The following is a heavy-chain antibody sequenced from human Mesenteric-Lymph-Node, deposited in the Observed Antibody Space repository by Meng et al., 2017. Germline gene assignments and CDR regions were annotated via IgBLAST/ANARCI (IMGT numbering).Heavy chain of an antibody. Sequence: GESLKISCAASGFTVSTNYMSWVRQAPGKGLVWVSRINSDGSSTSYADSVKGRFTISRDNAKNTLYLQMNSLRAEDTAVYYCARMPPRSSETHPFDYWGQGTLVTVSS. D-gene: IGHD2-2*01. V-gene: IGHV3-74*01. CDR1: GFTVSTNY. J-gene: IGHJ4*02. CDR3: ARMPPRSSETHPFDY. CDR2: INSDGSST.